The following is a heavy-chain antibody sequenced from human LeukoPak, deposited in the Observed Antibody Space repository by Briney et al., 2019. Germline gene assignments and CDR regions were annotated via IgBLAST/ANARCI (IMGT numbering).Heavy chain of an antibody. V-gene: IGHV3-7*01. D-gene: IGHD1-26*01. CDR2: IKQDGSEK. CDR3: AKGDYSGSYYFDY. Sequence: GGSLRLSCAASGLTFSDYDMGWVRQAPGKGPEWVANIKQDGSEKYYVDSVKGRFTISRDNAKNSFYLQMDGLRAEDTAVYYCAKGDYSGSYYFDYWGQGTLVTVSS. CDR1: GLTFSDYD. J-gene: IGHJ4*02.